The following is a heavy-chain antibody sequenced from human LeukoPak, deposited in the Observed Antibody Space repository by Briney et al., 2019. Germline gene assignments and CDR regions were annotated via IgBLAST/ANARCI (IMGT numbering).Heavy chain of an antibody. J-gene: IGHJ5*02. CDR3: ARDRVWHYPGGRWFDP. CDR1: GGSISSGSYC. D-gene: IGHD1-7*01. V-gene: IGHV4-61*02. Sequence: SETLSLTCTVSGGSISSGSYCWSWIRQPAGKGLEWIGRIYTSGSTNYNPSLKSRVTISVDTSKNQFSLKLSSVTAADTAVYYCARDRVWHYPGGRWFDPWGQGTLVTVSS. CDR2: IYTSGST.